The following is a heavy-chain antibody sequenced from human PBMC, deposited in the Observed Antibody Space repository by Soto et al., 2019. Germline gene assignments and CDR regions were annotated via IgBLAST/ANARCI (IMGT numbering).Heavy chain of an antibody. Sequence: GASVKVSCKASGYTFTSYGISWVRQAPGQGLEWMGWIGAYNGNTNYAQKLQGRVTMTTDTSTSTAYMELRSLRSDDTAVYYCARSGTHRDSSSADYWGQGTLVTVSS. V-gene: IGHV1-18*04. CDR1: GYTFTSYG. D-gene: IGHD6-6*01. J-gene: IGHJ4*02. CDR2: IGAYNGNT. CDR3: ARSGTHRDSSSADY.